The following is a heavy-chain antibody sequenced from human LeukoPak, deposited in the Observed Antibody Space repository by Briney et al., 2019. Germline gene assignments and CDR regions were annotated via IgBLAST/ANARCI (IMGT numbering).Heavy chain of an antibody. CDR3: ARDRGSGSFPNWFDP. D-gene: IGHD3-10*01. CDR1: GFTFSTYS. J-gene: IGHJ5*02. V-gene: IGHV3-48*02. CDR2: ISSSSSTV. Sequence: GSLRLSCAASGFTFSTYSMNWVRQAPGKGLEWVSYISSSSSTVYYAGSVKGRFTISRDNAKNSLYLQMNSLRDEDTAVYYCARDRGSGSFPNWFDPWGQGTLVTVSS.